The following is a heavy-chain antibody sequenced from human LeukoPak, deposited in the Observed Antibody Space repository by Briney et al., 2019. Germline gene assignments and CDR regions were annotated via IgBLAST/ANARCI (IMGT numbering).Heavy chain of an antibody. D-gene: IGHD6-19*01. V-gene: IGHV3-30-3*01. CDR2: ISYDGNNK. J-gene: IGHJ4*02. Sequence: GGSLRLSCAASGFTFSSSAMHWVRQAPGKGLEWVAFISYDGNNKYYADSVKGRFTISRDNSKNTLYLQMNSLRAEDTAVYYCARVWAVADTGDYWGQGTLVTVSS. CDR3: ARVWAVADTGDY. CDR1: GFTFSSSA.